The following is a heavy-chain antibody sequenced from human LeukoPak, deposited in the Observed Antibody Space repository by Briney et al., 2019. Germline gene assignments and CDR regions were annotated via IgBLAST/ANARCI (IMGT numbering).Heavy chain of an antibody. D-gene: IGHD3-22*01. J-gene: IGHJ4*02. CDR2: IHPTGST. Sequence: SETLSLTCTVSGGSLGTFYWSWIRQSAGKGLEYIGRIHPTGSTNYKPSLKSRLTMSIDTSKNQFSMTLQFVTAADTAVYFCSRAHSGFYLDAWGQGTLVNVSS. CDR3: SRAHSGFYLDA. CDR1: GGSLGTFY. V-gene: IGHV4-4*07.